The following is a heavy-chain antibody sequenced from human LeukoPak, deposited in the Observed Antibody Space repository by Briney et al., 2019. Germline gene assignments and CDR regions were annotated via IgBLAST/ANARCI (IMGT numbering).Heavy chain of an antibody. CDR3: IRGLGGGSDY. V-gene: IGHV3-74*03. CDR1: GFSFSGSW. Sequence: PGGSLRLSCAASGFSFSGSWIHWVRQAPAKGLVWVSRINSDGSTTTYADSVQGRFTISRDNAKNTLYLQMNSLRAEDTAVYYCIRGLGGGSDYWGLGTLVTVTS. D-gene: IGHD4-23*01. J-gene: IGHJ4*02. CDR2: INSDGSTT.